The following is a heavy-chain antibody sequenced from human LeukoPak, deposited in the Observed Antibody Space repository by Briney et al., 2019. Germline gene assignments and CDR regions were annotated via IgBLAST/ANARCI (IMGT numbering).Heavy chain of an antibody. CDR2: IYHSRST. D-gene: IGHD3-10*01. Sequence: TAAETLSLTCAVSGYSISSGYYWGWLRQPPGKGLELIGSIYHSRSTFYNPSLKSRGTISVDPPKNKFTLEVRSVNAADTAVYYCARDRGVWYCDLWCRGTLVIVSS. J-gene: IGHJ2*01. V-gene: IGHV4-38-2*02. CDR1: GYSISSGYY. CDR3: ARDRGVWYCDL.